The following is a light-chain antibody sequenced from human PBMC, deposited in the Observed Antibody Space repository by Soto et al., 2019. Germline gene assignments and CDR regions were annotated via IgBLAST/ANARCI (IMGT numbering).Light chain of an antibody. Sequence: AIQLTQSPSSLSASTGDRVAISCRASQGIKSALVWYQQKPGKSPKLLVYDASSLEGGVPSRFSGSGYGTDFTLTITSLQPEVLATYYCQQHGTLPLTFGGGTKVEIK. J-gene: IGKJ4*01. V-gene: IGKV1-13*02. CDR2: DAS. CDR1: QGIKSA. CDR3: QQHGTLPLT.